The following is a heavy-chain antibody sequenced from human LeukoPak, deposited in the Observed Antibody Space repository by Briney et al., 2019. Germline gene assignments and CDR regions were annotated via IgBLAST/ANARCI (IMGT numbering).Heavy chain of an antibody. D-gene: IGHD3-10*01. Sequence: GGSLRLSCAASGFTFSNSWINWVRQALGKGLEWVANIKPDGSQTFYLDSVKGRFTVSGDNAKHSAYLQMNSLRAEDTAVYYCFGSGSYSKWDQGTLVTVSS. CDR1: GFTFSNSW. J-gene: IGHJ4*02. CDR2: IKPDGSQT. CDR3: FGSGSYSK. V-gene: IGHV3-7*01.